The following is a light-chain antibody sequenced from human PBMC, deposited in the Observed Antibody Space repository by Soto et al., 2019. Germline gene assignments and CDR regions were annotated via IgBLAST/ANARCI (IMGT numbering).Light chain of an antibody. Sequence: EIVLTQSPGTLSLSPGERATLSCRASQSVSSSYLAWYPQKPGQAPRLLIYGASSRSTGIPDRFSGSGSGTDFTLTISRLEPEDFAVYYYQQYGSSPFTFGPGTKVDIK. CDR2: GAS. J-gene: IGKJ3*01. V-gene: IGKV3-20*01. CDR1: QSVSSSY. CDR3: QQYGSSPFT.